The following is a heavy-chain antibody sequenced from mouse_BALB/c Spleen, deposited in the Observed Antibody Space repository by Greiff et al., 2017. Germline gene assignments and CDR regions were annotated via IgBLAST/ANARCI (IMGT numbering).Heavy chain of an antibody. CDR2: ISSGSSTI. CDR1: GFTFSSFG. J-gene: IGHJ3*01. CDR3: ARSGGYGNYPAWFAY. D-gene: IGHD2-1*01. V-gene: IGHV5-17*02. Sequence: EVHLVESGGGLVQPGGSRKLSCAASGFTFSSFGMHWVRQAPEKGLEWVAYISSGSSTIYYADTVKGRFTISRDNPKNTLFLQMTSLRSEDTAMYYCARSGGYGNYPAWFAYWGQGTLVTVSA.